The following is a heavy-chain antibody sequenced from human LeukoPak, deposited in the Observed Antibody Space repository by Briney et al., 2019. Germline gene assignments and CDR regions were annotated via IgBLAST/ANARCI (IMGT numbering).Heavy chain of an antibody. CDR1: GGSISSGGYY. Sequence: SETLSLTCTVSGGSISSGGYYWSWIRQHPGKGLEWIGYIYYSGSTYYNPSLKSRVTISVDTSKNQFSLKLSSVTAADTAVYYCARGPDSSSLYYYYYYMDVWGKGTTVTVSS. V-gene: IGHV4-31*03. J-gene: IGHJ6*03. CDR2: IYYSGST. D-gene: IGHD6-6*01. CDR3: ARGPDSSSLYYYYYYMDV.